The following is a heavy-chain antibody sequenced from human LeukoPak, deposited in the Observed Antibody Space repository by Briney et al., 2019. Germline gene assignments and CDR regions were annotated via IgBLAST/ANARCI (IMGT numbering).Heavy chain of an antibody. J-gene: IGHJ4*02. CDR3: AREVDGYFYFDY. V-gene: IGHV1-69*04. CDR1: GGTFSSYT. CDR2: IIPILGIA. D-gene: IGHD3-22*01. Sequence: GSSVKVSCKASGGTFSSYTISWVRRAPGQGLEWMGRIIPILGIANYAQKFQGRVTITADKSTSTAYMELSSLRSEDTAVYYCAREVDGYFYFDYWGQGTLVTVSS.